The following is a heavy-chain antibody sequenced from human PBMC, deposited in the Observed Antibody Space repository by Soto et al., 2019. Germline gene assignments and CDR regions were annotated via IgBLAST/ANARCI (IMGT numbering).Heavy chain of an antibody. J-gene: IGHJ3*02. D-gene: IGHD5-12*01. V-gene: IGHV3-23*01. CDR3: AKAGGMATIPHIAFDI. CDR1: GFTFSHYA. Sequence: GGSLRLSCTASGFTFSHYAMSWVRQVPGKGLEWVSGITYTGGTYYVDSVRGRFTISRDNSKSTMHLQMNRLGAEDTAVYYCAKAGGMATIPHIAFDIWGQGTLVTVSS. CDR2: ITYTGGT.